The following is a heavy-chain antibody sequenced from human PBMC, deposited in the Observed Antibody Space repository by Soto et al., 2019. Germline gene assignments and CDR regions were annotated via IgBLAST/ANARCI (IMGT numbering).Heavy chain of an antibody. D-gene: IGHD3-16*01. J-gene: IGHJ6*02. CDR3: AMVDVYVTPSPQDV. CDR2: VNTYNGNT. V-gene: IGHV1-18*01. CDR1: GYSFTRYV. Sequence: ASVKVSCKASGYSFTRYVIAWARQAPGQGLEWMGWVNTYNGNTNYAQNLQGRVTLTTDTSTSTAYMELTSLRSNDTAIYYCAMVDVYVTPSPQDVWGQGTTVTVSS.